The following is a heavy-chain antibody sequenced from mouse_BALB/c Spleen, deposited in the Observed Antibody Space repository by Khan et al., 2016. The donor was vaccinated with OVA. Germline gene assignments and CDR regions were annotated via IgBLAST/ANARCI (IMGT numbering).Heavy chain of an antibody. CDR1: GFSLTGYG. J-gene: IGHJ3*01. V-gene: IGHV2-3*01. CDR3: AKGDYGYAWFAY. CDR2: IWGDGST. Sequence: QVQLKESGPGLVAPSQSLSITCTVSGFSLTGYGVNWVRQPPGKGLEWLGVIWGDGSTNYHSVLKSRLSIRQDNSKSQVFLKLNSLQTDDTATYYCAKGDYGYAWFAYCGQGTLVTVSA. D-gene: IGHD2-2*01.